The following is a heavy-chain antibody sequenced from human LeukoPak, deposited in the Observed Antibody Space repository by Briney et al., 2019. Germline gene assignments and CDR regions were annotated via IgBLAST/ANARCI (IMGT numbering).Heavy chain of an antibody. CDR3: ARGGYSSSWYGGYYYYYYMDV. V-gene: IGHV1-8*03. Sequence: ASVRVSCKASGYTFTSYDINWVRQATGQGLEWMGWMNPNSGNTGYAQKFQGRVTITRNTSISTAYMELSSLRSEDTAVYYCARGGYSSSWYGGYYYYYYMDVWGKGTTVTVSS. J-gene: IGHJ6*03. CDR1: GYTFTSYD. D-gene: IGHD6-13*01. CDR2: MNPNSGNT.